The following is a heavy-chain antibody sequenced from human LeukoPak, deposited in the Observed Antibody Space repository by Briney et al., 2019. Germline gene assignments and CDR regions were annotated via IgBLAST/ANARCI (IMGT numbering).Heavy chain of an antibody. D-gene: IGHD6-13*01. V-gene: IGHV5-10-1*01. CDR3: ASTGGYSSSWPNY. Sequence: GESLRISCKGSGYSFTSYWISWVRQMPGKGLEWAGRIDPSDSYTNYSPSFQGHVTISADKSISTAYLQWSSLKASDTAMYYCASTGGYSSSWPNYWGQGTLVTVSS. CDR2: IDPSDSYT. CDR1: GYSFTSYW. J-gene: IGHJ4*02.